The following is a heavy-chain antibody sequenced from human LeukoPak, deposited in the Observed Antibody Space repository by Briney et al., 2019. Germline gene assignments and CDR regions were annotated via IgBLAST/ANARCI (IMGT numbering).Heavy chain of an antibody. CDR3: AGGYTAMVLSVDY. D-gene: IGHD5-18*01. CDR2: ISWNSGSI. CDR1: GFTFDDYA. J-gene: IGHJ4*02. Sequence: GGSLRLSCAASGFTFDDYAMHWVRQAPGKGLEWVSGISWNSGSIGYADSVKGRFTISRDNAKNSLYLQMNSLRAEDTAVYYCAGGYTAMVLSVDYWGQGTLVTVSS. V-gene: IGHV3-9*01.